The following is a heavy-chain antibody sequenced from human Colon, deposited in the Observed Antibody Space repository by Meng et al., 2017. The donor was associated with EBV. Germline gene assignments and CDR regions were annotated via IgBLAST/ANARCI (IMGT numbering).Heavy chain of an antibody. CDR1: GGSITSTSSY. D-gene: IGHD3-3*02. J-gene: IGHJ4*02. CDR3: VISSHN. Sequence: HLHRQGSGPGLVKPSETLSLPCTFSGGSITSTSSYWGWVRQPPGKGLEWIGSIYYRGSTNYNPSLKSRISMSVDMSKNQFSLKVNSVTAADTAIYYCVISSHNWGQGTLVTVSS. CDR2: IYYRGST. V-gene: IGHV4-39*07.